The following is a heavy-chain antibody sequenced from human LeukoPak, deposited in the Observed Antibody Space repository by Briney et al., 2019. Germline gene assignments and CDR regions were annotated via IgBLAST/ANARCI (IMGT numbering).Heavy chain of an antibody. J-gene: IGHJ4*02. D-gene: IGHD1-26*01. CDR3: ARSGSYPHLVW. Sequence: SETLSLTCAVYGWSFSGYYWSWIRQPPGKGLEWIGEINHSGSTNYNPSLKSRVIISVDTSKNQFSMKLSSVTAADTAVYYCARSGSYPHLVWWGQGTLVTVPS. CDR1: GWSFSGYY. V-gene: IGHV4-34*01. CDR2: INHSGST.